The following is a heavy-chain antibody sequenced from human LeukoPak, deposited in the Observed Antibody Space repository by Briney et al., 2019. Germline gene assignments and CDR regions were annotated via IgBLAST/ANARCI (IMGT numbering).Heavy chain of an antibody. Sequence: GGSLRLSCAASGFTFSSYGMHWVRQAPGKGLEWVAVISYDGSNKYYADSVKGRFTISRDNSKNTLYLQMNSLRAEDTAVYYCASEGGSYSSSSRPFDYWGQGTLVTVSS. J-gene: IGHJ4*02. CDR3: ASEGGSYSSSSRPFDY. CDR1: GFTFSSYG. CDR2: ISYDGSNK. D-gene: IGHD6-6*01. V-gene: IGHV3-30*03.